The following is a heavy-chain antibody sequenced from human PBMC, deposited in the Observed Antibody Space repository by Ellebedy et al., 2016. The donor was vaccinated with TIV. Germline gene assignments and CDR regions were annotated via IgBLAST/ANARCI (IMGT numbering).Heavy chain of an antibody. CDR1: GYTFTGYY. J-gene: IGHJ3*02. CDR3: ARGSPTMIVVVITTGNAFDI. D-gene: IGHD3-22*01. Sequence: ASVKVSCXASGYTFTGYYMHWVRQAPGQGLEWMGWINPNSGGTNYAQKFQGRVTMTRDTSISTAYMELSRLRSDDTAVYYCARGSPTMIVVVITTGNAFDIWGQGTMVTVSS. V-gene: IGHV1-2*02. CDR2: INPNSGGT.